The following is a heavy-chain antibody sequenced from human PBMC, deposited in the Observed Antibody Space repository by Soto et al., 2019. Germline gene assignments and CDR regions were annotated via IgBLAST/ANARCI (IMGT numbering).Heavy chain of an antibody. CDR3: ASIVGYCSGDTCYSSRSDAFDI. D-gene: IGHD2-15*01. CDR2: IYYSGST. J-gene: IGHJ3*02. V-gene: IGHV4-31*03. CDR1: GGSISSGAYY. Sequence: QVQLQESGPGLVKPSQTLSLTCTVSGGSISSGAYYWSWIRQHPGKGLEWIGYIYYSGSTYYNPSLKSRVSISVDTSKNQFSRKLSSVTAADTAVYYCASIVGYCSGDTCYSSRSDAFDIWGQGTMVTVSS.